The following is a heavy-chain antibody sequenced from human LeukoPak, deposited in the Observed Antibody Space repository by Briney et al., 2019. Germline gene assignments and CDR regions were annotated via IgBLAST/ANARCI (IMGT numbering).Heavy chain of an antibody. CDR2: ISSSVSTI. Sequence: GGSLRLSCAASGFTFSSNEMNWVRQAPGKGLEWVSYISSSVSTIYYADSVKGRFTISRDNAKNSLYLQLNSLRSEDTAVYYCARELGGGYLDSLGQGTLVSVSS. J-gene: IGHJ4*02. D-gene: IGHD3-16*01. CDR3: ARELGGGYLDS. CDR1: GFTFSSNE. V-gene: IGHV3-48*03.